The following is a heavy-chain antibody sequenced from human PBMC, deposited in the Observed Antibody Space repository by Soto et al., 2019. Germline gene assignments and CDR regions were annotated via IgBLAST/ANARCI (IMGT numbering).Heavy chain of an antibody. CDR3: ARDGGYSYGVSFDY. V-gene: IGHV4-59*01. D-gene: IGHD5-18*01. J-gene: IGHJ4*02. CDR1: VGSISIYY. Sequence: AETLCITCTVSVGSISIYYWSWIRQPPGKGLEWIGYIYYSGSTNCNPSLKSRVTISVDTSKNQFSLKLSPVTAADTAVYYCARDGGYSYGVSFDYWGQGTLVTVSS. CDR2: IYYSGST.